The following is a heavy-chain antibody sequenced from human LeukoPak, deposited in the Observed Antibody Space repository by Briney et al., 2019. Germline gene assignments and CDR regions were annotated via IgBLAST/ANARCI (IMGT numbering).Heavy chain of an antibody. CDR2: IYYSGST. CDR1: GGSISSSSYY. V-gene: IGHV4-39*01. J-gene: IGHJ4*02. Sequence: SETLSLTCTVSGGSISSSSYYWGWIRQPPGKGLEWIGSIYYSGSTYYNPSLKSRVAISVDTSKNQFSPKLSSVTAADTAVYYCARHPGYCSSTSCYQAYYYDSSGYYYFDYWGQGTLVTVSS. D-gene: IGHD2-2*01. CDR3: ARHPGYCSSTSCYQAYYYDSSGYYYFDY.